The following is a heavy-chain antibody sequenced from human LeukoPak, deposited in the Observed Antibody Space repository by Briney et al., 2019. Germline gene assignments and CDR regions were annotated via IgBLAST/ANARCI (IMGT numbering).Heavy chain of an antibody. D-gene: IGHD3-10*01. CDR1: GFTFNTYG. V-gene: IGHV3-30*02. Sequence: GGSLRLSCAASGFTFNTYGMHWVRQAPGKGLEWVAFIRYDESNKYYAESVEGRFTISRDDSKNTVYLQMKSLGPEDTAMYYCAKDSDYYGSGSYPDLFYIDFWSHGALVTVSS. CDR3: AKDSDYYGSGSYPDLFYIDF. J-gene: IGHJ4*01. CDR2: IRYDESNK.